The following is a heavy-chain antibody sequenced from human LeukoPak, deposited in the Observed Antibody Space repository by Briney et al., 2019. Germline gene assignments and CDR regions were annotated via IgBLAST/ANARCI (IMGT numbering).Heavy chain of an antibody. Sequence: SETLSLTCTVSGGSISSGGYYWSWIRQHPGKGLEWIGYIYYSGSTYYNPSLKSRVTISVDTSKNQFSLKLSSVTAADTAVYYCASHDSSGFYDAFDIWGQGTMVTVSS. CDR1: GGSISSGGYY. J-gene: IGHJ3*02. V-gene: IGHV4-31*03. D-gene: IGHD3-22*01. CDR3: ASHDSSGFYDAFDI. CDR2: IYYSGST.